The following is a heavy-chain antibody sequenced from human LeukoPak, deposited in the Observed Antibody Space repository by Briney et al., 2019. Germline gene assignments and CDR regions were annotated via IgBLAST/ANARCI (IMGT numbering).Heavy chain of an antibody. CDR1: GGSFSGYY. CDR3: ARGFAGQLWSLPDYYYYYGMDV. V-gene: IGHV4-34*01. J-gene: IGHJ6*02. CDR2: INHSGST. D-gene: IGHD5-18*01. Sequence: SETLSLTCAVCGGSFSGYYWSWIRQPPGKGLEWIGEINHSGSTNYNPSLKSRVTISVDTSKNQFSLKLSSVTAADTAVYYCARGFAGQLWSLPDYYYYYGMDVWGQGTTVTVSS.